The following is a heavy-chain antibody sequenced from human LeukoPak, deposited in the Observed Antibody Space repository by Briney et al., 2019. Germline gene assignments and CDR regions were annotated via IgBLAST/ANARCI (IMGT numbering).Heavy chain of an antibody. J-gene: IGHJ4*02. D-gene: IGHD4-17*01. Sequence: GGSLRLSCAASGFTFNTYAMGWVRQAPGKGLEWVSGITGTDGSTDYADSVKGRFTISRDNSKNTLYLQMNSLRADDTAVYFCAKDDWGKVTSVDYWGQGTLVTVSS. CDR2: ITGTDGST. CDR1: GFTFNTYA. CDR3: AKDDWGKVTSVDY. V-gene: IGHV3-23*01.